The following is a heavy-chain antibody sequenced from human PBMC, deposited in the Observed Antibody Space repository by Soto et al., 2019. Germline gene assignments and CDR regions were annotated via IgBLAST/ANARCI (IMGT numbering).Heavy chain of an antibody. CDR3: AREVRYSSGWYPMDV. V-gene: IGHV1-2*04. J-gene: IGHJ6*02. CDR1: GYTFTGYY. Sequence: GASVKVSCKASGYTFTGYYMHWVRQAPGQGREWMGWINPNSGGTNYAQKFQGWVTMTRDTSISTAYMELSRLRSDDTAVYYCAREVRYSSGWYPMDVWGQGTTVTVSS. CDR2: INPNSGGT. D-gene: IGHD6-19*01.